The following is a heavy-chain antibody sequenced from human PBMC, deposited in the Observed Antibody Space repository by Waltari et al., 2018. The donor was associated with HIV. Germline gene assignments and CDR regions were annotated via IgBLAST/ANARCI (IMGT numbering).Heavy chain of an antibody. Sequence: VQLVESGGGVVQSGRYLRLSCAASGFTVNTHGIHWVRQAPGKGLELVAVISYDRSTKDYADSVKGRFTISRDNSKKTVYLQMNSLRAEDTAVYYCAKDRAFFQVGYSIIWGQGTLVTVSS. V-gene: IGHV3-30*18. CDR1: GFTVNTHG. CDR2: ISYDRSTK. CDR3: AKDRAFFQVGYSII. D-gene: IGHD5-12*01. J-gene: IGHJ4*02.